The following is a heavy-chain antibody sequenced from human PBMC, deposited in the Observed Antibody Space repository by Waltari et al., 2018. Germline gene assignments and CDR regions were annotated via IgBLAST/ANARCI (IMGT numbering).Heavy chain of an antibody. V-gene: IGHV1-8*01. Sequence: QVQLVQSGAEVTKPGASVKVSCKASGYTFTSYDITWVRQATGQGLEWMGWMNPNSGNTGYEQKFQGRVTISVDTSKNQFSLKRSSVTAADTAVYYCARQESHQTVAGTIDYWGQGTLVTVSS. J-gene: IGHJ4*02. D-gene: IGHD6-19*01. CDR1: GYTFTSYD. CDR2: MNPNSGNT. CDR3: ARQESHQTVAGTIDY.